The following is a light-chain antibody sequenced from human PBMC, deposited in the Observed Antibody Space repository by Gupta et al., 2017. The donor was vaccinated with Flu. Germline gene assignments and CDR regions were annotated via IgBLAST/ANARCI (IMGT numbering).Light chain of an antibody. CDR1: KDISNY. CDR2: DAS. Sequence: PSSLSASVGDRVTITCQASKDISNYLNWYQQKPGKAPKLLIYDASNLETGVPSRFSGSGSGTDFTFTISSLQPEDIATYYCQQVDNVPRTFGGGTKVEIK. CDR3: QQVDNVPRT. V-gene: IGKV1-33*01. J-gene: IGKJ4*01.